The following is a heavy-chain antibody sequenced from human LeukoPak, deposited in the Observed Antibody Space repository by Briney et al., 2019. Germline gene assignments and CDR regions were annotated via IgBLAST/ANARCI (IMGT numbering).Heavy chain of an antibody. J-gene: IGHJ4*02. CDR1: GGTXSSYA. V-gene: IGHV1-69*13. Sequence: GASVKVFCKASGGTXSSYAISGVRQAPGQGLEWMGGIIPIFGTANYAQKFQGRVTITADESTSTAYMELSSLRSEDTAVYYCARDGSGSYDYFDYWGQGTLVTVSS. CDR3: ARDGSGSYDYFDY. CDR2: IIPIFGTA. D-gene: IGHD1-26*01.